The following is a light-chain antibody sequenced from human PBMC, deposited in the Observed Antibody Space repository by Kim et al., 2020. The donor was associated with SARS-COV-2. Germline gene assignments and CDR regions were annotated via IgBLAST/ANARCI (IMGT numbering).Light chain of an antibody. CDR1: QSISSY. J-gene: IGKJ5*01. Sequence: DIQMTQSPSSLSASVGDRVTITCRASQSISSYLNWYQQKPGKAPKLLIYAASSLQSGVPSRFSGSGSGTDFTLTISSLQPEDFATYHIQQSYITLSITFCQGTRLEI. V-gene: IGKV1-39*01. CDR2: AAS. CDR3: QQSYITLSIT.